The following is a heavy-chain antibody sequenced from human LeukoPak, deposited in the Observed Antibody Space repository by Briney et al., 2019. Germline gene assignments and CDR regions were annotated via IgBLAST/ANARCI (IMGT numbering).Heavy chain of an antibody. V-gene: IGHV3-74*01. D-gene: IGHD3-22*01. Sequence: GGSLRLSCAASGFTFSTYWMHWVRQAPGKGLVWVSRIKSDGSTNYADSVKGRFTISRDNAKNTLSLQMNSLRPEDTGVYYCARAPSEIGGYYPEYFRHWGQGTLVTVSS. CDR1: GFTFSTYW. CDR2: IKSDGST. J-gene: IGHJ1*01. CDR3: ARAPSEIGGYYPEYFRH.